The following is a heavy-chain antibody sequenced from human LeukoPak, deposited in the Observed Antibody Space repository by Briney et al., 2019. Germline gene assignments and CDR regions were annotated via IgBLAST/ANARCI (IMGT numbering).Heavy chain of an antibody. V-gene: IGHV3-7*01. CDR1: GFTFSSYW. D-gene: IGHD3-22*01. CDR2: IKQDGSEN. CDR3: ARGPSDSSGYRNDY. J-gene: IGHJ4*02. Sequence: PGGSLRLSCAASGFTFSSYWMSWVRQAPGKGLEWVANIKQDGSENYYVDSVRGRFTFSRDNAKNSLYLQMNSLRAEDTAVYYCARGPSDSSGYRNDYWGQGTLVTVSS.